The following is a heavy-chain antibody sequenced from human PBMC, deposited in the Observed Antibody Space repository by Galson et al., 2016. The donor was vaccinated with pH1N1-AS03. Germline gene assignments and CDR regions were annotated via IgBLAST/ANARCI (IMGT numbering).Heavy chain of an antibody. CDR3: ARWSPQTAMAT. D-gene: IGHD5-18*01. V-gene: IGHV1-3*01. CDR1: GYSFSNYA. Sequence: SVKVSCKASGYSFSNYAIHWLRQAPGRSPEWMGWIIAGNGNTKYSQNLQGRVTLTRDTSANTTYLELNSLRSEETATYYCARWSPQTAMATWVQGTLVTVSA. J-gene: IGHJ4*02. CDR2: IIAGNGNT.